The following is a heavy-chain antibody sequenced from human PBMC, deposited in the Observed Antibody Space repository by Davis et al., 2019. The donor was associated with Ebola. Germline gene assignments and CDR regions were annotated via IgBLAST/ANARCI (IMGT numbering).Heavy chain of an antibody. Sequence: AASVKVSCKASGFTFTSSAMQWVRQARGQRLEWIGWIVVGSGNTNYAQKFQERVTITRDMSTSTAYMELSSLRSEDTAVYYCARVKAITMVRGGLNWIDPWGQGTLVTVSS. CDR3: ARVKAITMVRGGLNWIDP. CDR2: IVVGSGNT. V-gene: IGHV1-58*02. J-gene: IGHJ5*02. D-gene: IGHD3-10*01. CDR1: GFTFTSSA.